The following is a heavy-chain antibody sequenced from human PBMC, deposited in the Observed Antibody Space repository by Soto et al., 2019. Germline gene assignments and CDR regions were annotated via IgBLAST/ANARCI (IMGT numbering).Heavy chain of an antibody. CDR2: INSDGSST. CDR1: GFTFSSYW. CDR3: ARVVTTASYYYGMDV. V-gene: IGHV3-74*01. Sequence: TGGSLRLSCAASGFTFSSYWMHWVRQAPGKGLVWVSRINSDGSSTSYADSVKGRFTISRDNAKNTLYLQMNSLRAEDTAVYYCARVVTTASYYYGMDVWGQGTTVTVSS. J-gene: IGHJ6*02. D-gene: IGHD4-17*01.